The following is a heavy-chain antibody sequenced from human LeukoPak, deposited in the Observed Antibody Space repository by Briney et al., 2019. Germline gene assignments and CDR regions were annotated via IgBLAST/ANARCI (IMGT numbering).Heavy chain of an antibody. V-gene: IGHV1-46*01. CDR1: GYTFTIYY. D-gene: IGHD6-19*01. CDR2: INPSGGST. Sequence: GASVKVSCKASGYTFTIYYMHWVRQAPGQGVEWMGIINPSGGSTTFAQKFQGRVTMTRDASTSTVYLELSSLRSEDTAVYYCARSRSSGWHDFWGQGTLVIVSS. CDR3: ARSRSSGWHDF. J-gene: IGHJ4*02.